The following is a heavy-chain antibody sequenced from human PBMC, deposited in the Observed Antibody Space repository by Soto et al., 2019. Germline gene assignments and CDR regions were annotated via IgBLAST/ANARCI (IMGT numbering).Heavy chain of an antibody. D-gene: IGHD3-10*01. Sequence: APVKVSCKASGYTFTRYYNHWGRQAPGQGLEWMAWINPNSGGTKFAQKFQDRISVTRDTSINTAYMDLLSLTSDDTAVYYCARGFYGSDYYGMDVWGQGTTVTVSS. J-gene: IGHJ6*02. CDR3: ARGFYGSDYYGMDV. V-gene: IGHV1-2*02. CDR1: GYTFTRYY. CDR2: INPNSGGT.